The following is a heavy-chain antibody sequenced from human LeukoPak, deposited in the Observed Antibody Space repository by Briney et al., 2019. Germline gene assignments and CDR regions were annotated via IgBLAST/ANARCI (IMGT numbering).Heavy chain of an antibody. J-gene: IGHJ4*02. V-gene: IGHV3-21*01. CDR1: GFTFSRYG. CDR3: TVGWYGE. CDR2: ISSSPSYI. Sequence: GGSLRLSCAASGFTFSRYGMNWVRQAPGKGLEWVSSISSSPSYIYYADSVKGRLTISRDNAKNSLYLQMNSLRAEDTAVYFCTVGWYGEWGPGTLVTVSS. D-gene: IGHD6-19*01.